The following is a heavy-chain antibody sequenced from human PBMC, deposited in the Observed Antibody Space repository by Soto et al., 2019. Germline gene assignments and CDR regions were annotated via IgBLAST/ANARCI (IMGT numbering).Heavy chain of an antibody. J-gene: IGHJ3*02. D-gene: IGHD2-21*02. Sequence: SVKVSCKASGGTFSSYAISWVRQAPGQGLEWMGGIIPIFGTANYAQKFQGRVTITADESTSTAYMELSSLRSEDTAVYYCARRVVTAIFGVEGDAFDIWGQGTMVTVSS. CDR1: GGTFSSYA. CDR3: ARRVVTAIFGVEGDAFDI. CDR2: IIPIFGTA. V-gene: IGHV1-69*13.